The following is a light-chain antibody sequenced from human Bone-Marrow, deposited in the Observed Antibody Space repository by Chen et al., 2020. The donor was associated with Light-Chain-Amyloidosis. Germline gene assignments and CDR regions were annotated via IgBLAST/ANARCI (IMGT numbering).Light chain of an antibody. Sequence: QAVVTQEPSLTVSPGGTVTLTCGSSAGPVTGVHYPYWFQQKPGQVPRTLIFDTHNKHSWTPARFSASPLGCTSPLTISGAQPADASYYYCALHFRAPHRLVGGGTMLSAL. CDR1: AGPVTGVHY. V-gene: IGLV7-46*01. CDR3: ALHFRAPHRL. CDR2: DTH. J-gene: IGLJ2*01.